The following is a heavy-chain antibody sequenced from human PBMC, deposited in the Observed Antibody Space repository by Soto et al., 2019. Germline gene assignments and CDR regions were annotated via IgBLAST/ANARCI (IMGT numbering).Heavy chain of an antibody. Sequence: QVPLVPTGVEVRKPGASVKVPGTPSGYTFSDFYIHWVRQAPGQGLEWMACLSPYSGATMTAQRFAGRVTMATNTSISTAYMELSSLRYDDTALYYCARGSSITLIGVPSFFSKGLDVWGQGTTV. CDR1: GYTFSDFY. CDR2: LSPYSGAT. D-gene: IGHD2-2*01. V-gene: IGHV1-2*02. J-gene: IGHJ6*02. CDR3: ARGSSITLIGVPSFFSKGLDV.